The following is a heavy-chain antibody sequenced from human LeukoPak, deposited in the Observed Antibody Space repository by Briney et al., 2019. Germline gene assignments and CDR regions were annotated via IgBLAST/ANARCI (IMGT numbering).Heavy chain of an antibody. V-gene: IGHV3-23*01. D-gene: IGHD2-2*01. CDR1: AFTFSSYA. Sequence: GGSLRLSCAASAFTFSSYAMSWVRQAPGKGLEWVSAISDSGGSTYYADSVKGRCTISRDNAKNSLFLQMNSLRAEDTAVYYCARLPAYCSSTSCYYDYWGQGTLVTVSS. CDR2: ISDSGGST. J-gene: IGHJ4*02. CDR3: ARLPAYCSSTSCYYDY.